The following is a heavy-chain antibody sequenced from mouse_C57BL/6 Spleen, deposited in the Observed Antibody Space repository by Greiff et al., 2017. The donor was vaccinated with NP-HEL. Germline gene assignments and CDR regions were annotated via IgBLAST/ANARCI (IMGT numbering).Heavy chain of an antibody. CDR3: ARSGGLRREVWFAY. V-gene: IGHV1-55*01. CDR2: IYPGSGST. D-gene: IGHD2-4*01. Sequence: QVQLKQPGAELVKPGASVKMSCKASGYTFTSYWITWVKQRPGQGLEWIGDIYPGSGSTNYNEKFKSKATLTVDTSSSTAYMQLSSLTSEDSAVYYCARSGGLRREVWFAYWGQGTLVTVSA. J-gene: IGHJ3*01. CDR1: GYTFTSYW.